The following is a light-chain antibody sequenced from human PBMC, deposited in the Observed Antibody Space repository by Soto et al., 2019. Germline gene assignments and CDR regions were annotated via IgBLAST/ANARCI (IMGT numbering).Light chain of an antibody. Sequence: EIVLTQSPGTLSLSPGERATLSCRASQSVTSSYLAWYQQKPGQAPRLLIYGASIRATGVPDRFSGSGSGTDFTLTITRLEPEDFAEYYCQQYGTSPLMYTFGQGTKLGIK. V-gene: IGKV3-20*01. J-gene: IGKJ2*01. CDR1: QSVTSSY. CDR3: QQYGTSPLMYT. CDR2: GAS.